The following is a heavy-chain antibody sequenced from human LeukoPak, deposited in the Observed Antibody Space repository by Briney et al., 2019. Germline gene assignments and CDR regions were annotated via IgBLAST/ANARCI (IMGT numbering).Heavy chain of an antibody. J-gene: IGHJ4*02. Sequence: ASVKVSCRASGYTFTGYYMHWVRQAPGQGLEWMGIINPSGGSTSYAQKFQGRVTMTRDTSTSTVYMELSSLRSEDTAVYYCARSASGDPSNRATLDYWGQGTLVTVSS. CDR3: ARSASGDPSNRATLDY. CDR1: GYTFTGYY. CDR2: INPSGGST. D-gene: IGHD7-27*01. V-gene: IGHV1-46*01.